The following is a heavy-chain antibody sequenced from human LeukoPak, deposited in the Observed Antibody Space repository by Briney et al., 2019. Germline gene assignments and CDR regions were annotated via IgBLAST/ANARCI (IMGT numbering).Heavy chain of an antibody. D-gene: IGHD3-10*01. CDR1: GYTFTTYY. CDR3: ARGYYYYGSGSYYFDY. Sequence: ASVKVSCKASGYTFTTYYMHWVRQAPGQGLEWMGIINPSGGSTSNAQKFQGRVTMTRDTSTSTVYMELSSLRSEDTAVYYCARGYYYYGSGSYYFDYWGQGTLVTVSS. V-gene: IGHV1-46*01. J-gene: IGHJ4*02. CDR2: INPSGGST.